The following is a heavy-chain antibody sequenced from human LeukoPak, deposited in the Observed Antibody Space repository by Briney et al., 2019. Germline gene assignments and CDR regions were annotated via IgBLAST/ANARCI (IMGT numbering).Heavy chain of an antibody. V-gene: IGHV3-21*01. J-gene: IGHJ3*02. CDR2: ISTSSSYM. CDR3: ARDFPRDNDAFDI. Sequence: GGSLRLSCAASGFTFSTYSMNWVRQAPGKGLEWVSSISTSSSYMHYADSVKRRFTISRDNAKNSLYLQMNSLRAEDTAVYYCARDFPRDNDAFDIWGQGTMVTVSS. CDR1: GFTFSTYS.